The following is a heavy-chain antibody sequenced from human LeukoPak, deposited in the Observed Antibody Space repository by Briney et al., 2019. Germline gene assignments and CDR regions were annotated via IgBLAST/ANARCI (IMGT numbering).Heavy chain of an antibody. D-gene: IGHD3-10*01. CDR1: RFTFSTYS. V-gene: IGHV3-7*01. J-gene: IGHJ6*03. CDR2: IKQDGSEK. CDR3: ARVGSHSGSLSLIKKKYYYYYTDV. Sequence: GGSLRLSCAASRFTFSTYSMNWVRQAPGKGLEWVANIKQDGSEKYYVDSVKGRFTISRDNAKNSLYLQMNSVRAEDTAVYYCARVGSHSGSLSLIKKKYYYYYTDVWGKGATVTISS.